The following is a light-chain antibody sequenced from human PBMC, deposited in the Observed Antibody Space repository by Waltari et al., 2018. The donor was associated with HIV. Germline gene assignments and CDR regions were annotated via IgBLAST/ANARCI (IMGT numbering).Light chain of an antibody. V-gene: IGLV1-51*01. CDR1: SSNIGAND. CDR3: GTRDNDLGPVI. CDR2: ESN. J-gene: IGLJ2*01. Sequence: SVLTQPPSKSAAPGQTVTISCAGHSSNIGANDVSWYQQLPGAAPRLIIYESNKRPAVISDRFSASKSDTTATLDIAGVQPGDEAMYFGGTRDNDLGPVILGGGTWVTVL.